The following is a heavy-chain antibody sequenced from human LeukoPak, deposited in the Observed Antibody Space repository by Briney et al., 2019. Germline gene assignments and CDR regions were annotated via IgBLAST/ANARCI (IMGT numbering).Heavy chain of an antibody. CDR3: ARSGGLWLLTYYFDY. V-gene: IGHV4-39*07. J-gene: IGHJ4*02. Sequence: PSETLSLTCTVSGGSISSRSYYWGWIRQPPGKGREWIGSIYYSGSTYYNPSLKSRVTISVDTSKNQLSLKLSSVTAADTAVYFCARSGGLWLLTYYFDYWGQGTLVTVSS. CDR1: GGSISSRSYY. CDR2: IYYSGST. D-gene: IGHD3-22*01.